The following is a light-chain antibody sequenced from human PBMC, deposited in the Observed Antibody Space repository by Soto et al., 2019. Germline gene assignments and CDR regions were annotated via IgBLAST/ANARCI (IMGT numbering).Light chain of an antibody. CDR3: QHYVERSPIT. CDR1: QSVSSSY. J-gene: IGKJ5*01. V-gene: IGKV3-20*01. Sequence: EIVLSQSPGTLSLSPGERATLSCRASQSVSSSYLAWYQQKPGQAPRLLIYGASGRATGIPARFSGSGSGTEFTLTISSLEPEDFALYYCQHYVERSPITFGQGTRLEI. CDR2: GAS.